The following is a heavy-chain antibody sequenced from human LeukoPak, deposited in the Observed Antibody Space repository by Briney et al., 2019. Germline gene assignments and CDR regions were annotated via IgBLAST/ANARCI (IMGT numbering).Heavy chain of an antibody. D-gene: IGHD6-6*01. CDR3: AKNYSSSLRGGFDY. CDR1: GFTFSSYG. V-gene: IGHV3-30*02. CDR2: IRYDGNNK. J-gene: IGHJ4*02. Sequence: GGSLRLSCAASGFTFSSYGMHWVRQAPGKGLEWVTFIRYDGNNKYYADSVKGRFTISRDNSKNTLYLQMNSLRAEDTAVYYCAKNYSSSLRGGFDYWGQGILVTVSS.